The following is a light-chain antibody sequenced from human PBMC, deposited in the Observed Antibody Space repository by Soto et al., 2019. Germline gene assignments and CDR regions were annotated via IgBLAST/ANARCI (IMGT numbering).Light chain of an antibody. CDR1: QSVRNTY. J-gene: IGKJ4*01. CDR3: QQRSNWPLT. V-gene: IGKV3D-20*02. CDR2: GAS. Sequence: EIVLTQSPGTLSLSPGERATLSCRASQSVRNTYLAWYQQKPGQAPRLLVSGASSRATGIPDRYSGSGSGTDFTLTINRLEPEDFAVYYCQQRSNWPLTFGGGTKVEIK.